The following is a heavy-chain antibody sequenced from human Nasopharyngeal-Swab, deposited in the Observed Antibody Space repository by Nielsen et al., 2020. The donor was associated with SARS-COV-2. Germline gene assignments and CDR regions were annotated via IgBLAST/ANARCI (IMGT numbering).Heavy chain of an antibody. J-gene: IGHJ3*02. CDR2: ISGSGGST. CDR1: GFTFSSYA. V-gene: IGHV3-23*01. CDR3: AKGRSNRDAFDI. D-gene: IGHD1-14*01. Sequence: GESLKISRAASGFTFSSYAMSWVRQAPGKGLEWVSAISGSGGSTYYADSVKGRFTISRDNSKNTLYLQMNSLRAEDTAVYYCAKGRSNRDAFDIWGQGTMVTVSS.